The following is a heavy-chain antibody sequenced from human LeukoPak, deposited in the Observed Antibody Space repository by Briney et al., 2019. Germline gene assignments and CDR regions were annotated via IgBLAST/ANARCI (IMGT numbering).Heavy chain of an antibody. Sequence: SETLSLTCTVSGGSISGNSYYWGWIRQPPGKGLEWVGSIYYSGNPFYNPSLKSRVTISVDTSKNQFSLRLDSVTAADTALYYCASQLDSTGYNTGLIDYWGPGTVVTVSS. CDR1: GGSISGNSYY. CDR3: ASQLDSTGYNTGLIDY. J-gene: IGHJ4*02. D-gene: IGHD3/OR15-3a*01. CDR2: IYYSGNP. V-gene: IGHV4-39*01.